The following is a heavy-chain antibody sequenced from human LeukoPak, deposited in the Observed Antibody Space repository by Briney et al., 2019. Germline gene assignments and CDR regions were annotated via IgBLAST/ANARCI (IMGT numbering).Heavy chain of an antibody. J-gene: IGHJ5*02. CDR1: GGTFSSYA. CDR2: IIPIFGTA. Sequence: ASVKVSCKASGGTFSSYAISWVRQAPGQGLEWMGGIIPIFGTANYAQKFQGRVTITADKSTSTACMELSSLRSEDTAVYYCARVYHQGFDPWGQGTLVTVSS. V-gene: IGHV1-69*06. D-gene: IGHD2-2*01. CDR3: ARVYHQGFDP.